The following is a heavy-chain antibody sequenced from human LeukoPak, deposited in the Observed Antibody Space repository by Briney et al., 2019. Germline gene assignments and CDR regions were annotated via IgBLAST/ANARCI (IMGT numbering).Heavy chain of an antibody. CDR1: GGSISSGDYY. J-gene: IGHJ4*02. D-gene: IGHD3-22*01. CDR2: IYYSGST. Sequence: SETLSLTCAVSGGSISSGDYYWSWIRQPPGKGLEWIGYIYYSGSTYYNPSLKSRVTISVDTSKHQFSLKLSSVTAADTAVYYCARGRGITMIVVVTSAFDYWGQGTLVTVSS. CDR3: ARGRGITMIVVVTSAFDY. V-gene: IGHV4-30-4*01.